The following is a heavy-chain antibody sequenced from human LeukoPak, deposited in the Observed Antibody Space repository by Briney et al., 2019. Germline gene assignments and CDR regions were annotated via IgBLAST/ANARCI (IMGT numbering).Heavy chain of an antibody. V-gene: IGHV3-7*03. CDR2: IKQDGSEK. D-gene: IGHD3-9*01. CDR1: GFTFSSYW. CDR3: ARGTRRILRSRGYDAFDI. J-gene: IGHJ3*02. Sequence: PGGSLRLSCAASGFTFSSYWMSWVRQAPGKGLEWVANIKQDGSEKYYMDSVKGRFTIPRDNANNSLYLQMNSLRAEDTAVYYCARGTRRILRSRGYDAFDIWGQGTMVTVSS.